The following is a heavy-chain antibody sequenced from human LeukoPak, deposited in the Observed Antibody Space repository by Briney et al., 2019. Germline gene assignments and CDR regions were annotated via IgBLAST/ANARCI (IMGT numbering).Heavy chain of an antibody. CDR3: AKAGIAAAGFDP. CDR2: ISYDGSNK. D-gene: IGHD6-13*01. CDR1: GFTFSGYG. J-gene: IGHJ5*02. V-gene: IGHV3-30*18. Sequence: GGSLRLSCAASGFTFSGYGMHWVRQAPGKGLEWVAVISYDGSNKYYADSVKGRFTISRDNSKNTLYLQMNSLRAEDTAVYYCAKAGIAAAGFDPWGQGTLVTVSS.